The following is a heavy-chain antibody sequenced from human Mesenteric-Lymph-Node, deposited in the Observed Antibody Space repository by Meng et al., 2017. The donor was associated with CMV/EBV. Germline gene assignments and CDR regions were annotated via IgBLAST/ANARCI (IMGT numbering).Heavy chain of an antibody. D-gene: IGHD2-2*01. CDR1: GFSFTSYC. CDR3: ARHLSGLGYCSTTSCYHNWFDP. Sequence: GGSLRLSCKGSGFSFTSYCIAWVRQMPGKGLEWMGIIYPADSNTRYSPSFQGQVSISADKSISTAYLQWSSLKASDTAMYYCARHLSGLGYCSTTSCYHNWFDPWGQGTLVTVSS. V-gene: IGHV5-51*01. CDR2: IYPADSNT. J-gene: IGHJ5*02.